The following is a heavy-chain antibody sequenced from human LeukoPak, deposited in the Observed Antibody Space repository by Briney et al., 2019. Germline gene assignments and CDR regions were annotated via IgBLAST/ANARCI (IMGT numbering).Heavy chain of an antibody. CDR1: GYTFTTYG. Sequence: GAAVKVSCKASGYTFTTYGVTWVRQAPGQGLEWMGWISPYNGDTNYAQNLQGRVTLTTDTSTSTAYMELRSLRSDDTAVYYCARDGAVAADFDYWGQGTLVTVSS. CDR2: ISPYNGDT. CDR3: ARDGAVAADFDY. J-gene: IGHJ4*02. D-gene: IGHD6-19*01. V-gene: IGHV1-18*01.